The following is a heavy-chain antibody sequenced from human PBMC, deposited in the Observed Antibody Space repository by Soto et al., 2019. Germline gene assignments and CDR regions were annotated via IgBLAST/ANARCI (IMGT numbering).Heavy chain of an antibody. D-gene: IGHD6-13*01. CDR1: GYTFTNYG. CDR2: ISAYNGNT. Sequence: ASVKVSCKASGYTFTNYGIHWVRQAPGQGLEWMGWISAYNGNTNYAQKLQGRVTMTTDTSTSTAYMELRSLRSDDTAVYYCARERDDRSWSRAEYFQHWGQGSLVTVSS. J-gene: IGHJ1*01. V-gene: IGHV1-18*01. CDR3: ARERDDRSWSRAEYFQH.